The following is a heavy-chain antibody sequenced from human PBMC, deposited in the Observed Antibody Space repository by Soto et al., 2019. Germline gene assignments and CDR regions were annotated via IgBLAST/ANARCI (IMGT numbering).Heavy chain of an antibody. V-gene: IGHV4-31*03. CDR1: GGSISSGGYY. CDR3: ARGPNYYDSSGYVDY. Sequence: QVQLQESGPGLVKPSQTLSLTCTVSGGSISSGGYYWSWIRQHPGKGLEWIGYIYYSGSTYYNPSLTSRVTISVASSKNQVSLKLGSVTAADTAVYYCARGPNYYDSSGYVDYWGQGTLVTVSS. CDR2: IYYSGST. D-gene: IGHD3-22*01. J-gene: IGHJ4*02.